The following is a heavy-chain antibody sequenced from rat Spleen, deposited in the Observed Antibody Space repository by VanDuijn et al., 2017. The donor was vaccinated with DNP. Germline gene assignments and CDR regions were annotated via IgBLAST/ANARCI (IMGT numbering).Heavy chain of an antibody. V-gene: IGHV5-31*01. D-gene: IGHD4-3*01. CDR1: GFMFDNHW. Sequence: EVQLVESGGDLVQPGRSLKLSCVASGFMFDNHWMTWIRQVPGKGLDWVASISSSGGNTYYPDSVKGRFTISRDNAKNSLYLQMDSLRSEDTATYYCTSPVPSGHYVMDAWGQGTSVTVSS. CDR2: ISSSGGNT. J-gene: IGHJ4*01. CDR3: TSPVPSGHYVMDA.